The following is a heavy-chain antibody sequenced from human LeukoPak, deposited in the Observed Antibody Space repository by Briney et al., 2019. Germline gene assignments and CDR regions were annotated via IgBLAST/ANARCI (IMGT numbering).Heavy chain of an antibody. CDR2: TYYSGST. J-gene: IGHJ4*02. CDR3: ARQRVGGSTGPFGY. CDR1: GGSISSGDYY. V-gene: IGHV4-30-4*01. D-gene: IGHD1-26*01. Sequence: SETLSLTCTVSGGSISSGDYYWSWIRQPPGKGLEWIGYTYYSGSTYYNPSLKSRVTISVDTSKNQFSLKLSSVTAADTAVYYCARQRVGGSTGPFGYWGQGTLVTVSS.